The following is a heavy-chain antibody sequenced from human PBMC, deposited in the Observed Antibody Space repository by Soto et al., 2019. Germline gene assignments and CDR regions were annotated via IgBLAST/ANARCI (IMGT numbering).Heavy chain of an antibody. V-gene: IGHV1-18*01. CDR2: ISAYNGNT. CDR3: ARAPNPGYFDS. J-gene: IGHJ4*02. CDR1: GYTFTSYG. D-gene: IGHD3-10*01. Sequence: QVQLVQSGAEVKKPGASVKVSCKASGYTFTSYGISWVRQAPGQGLEWMGWISAYNGNTNYAQKLQGRVTMTTDTPPGTAYMELRGLRFAETAGYSCARAPNPGYFDSWARGTLVTASS.